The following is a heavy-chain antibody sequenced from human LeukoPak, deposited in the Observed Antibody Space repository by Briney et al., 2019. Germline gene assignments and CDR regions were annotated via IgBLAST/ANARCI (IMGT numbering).Heavy chain of an antibody. Sequence: GASVKVSCKASGYTFTGYYMHWVRQAPGQGLEWMGIINPSGGSTSYAQKFHGRVTMTRDTSTSTVYMELSSLRSEDTAVYYCARDDVVGGGDYWGQGTLVTVSS. CDR3: ARDDVVGGGDY. V-gene: IGHV1-46*01. CDR2: INPSGGST. J-gene: IGHJ4*02. CDR1: GYTFTGYY. D-gene: IGHD2-15*01.